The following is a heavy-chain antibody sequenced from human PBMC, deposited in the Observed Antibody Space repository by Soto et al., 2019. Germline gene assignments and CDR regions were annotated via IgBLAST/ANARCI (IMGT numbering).Heavy chain of an antibody. CDR2: INHSGST. V-gene: IGHV4-34*01. D-gene: IGHD2-2*01. J-gene: IGHJ4*02. Sequence: ETLSLTCAVYGGFVSSGSYYWSWIRQPPGKGLEWIGEINHSGSTNYNPSLKSRVTISVDTSKNQFSLKLSSVTAADTAVYYCARGSSRSLWQDGGDYWGQGTLVTVSS. CDR1: GGFVSSGSYY. CDR3: ARGSSRSLWQDGGDY.